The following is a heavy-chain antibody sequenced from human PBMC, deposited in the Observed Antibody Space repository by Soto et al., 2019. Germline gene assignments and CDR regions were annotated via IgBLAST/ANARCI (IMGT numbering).Heavy chain of an antibody. Sequence: SETLSLTCTVSGGSISTYYWSWIRQPPGKGLEWIGYIYYDGSTNYNPSLRSRVTISVDTSKNQFFLQLNSVTAADTAVYYCARESAGSGKNNWFDPWGQGMLVTVSS. D-gene: IGHD3-10*01. V-gene: IGHV4-59*01. CDR2: IYYDGST. J-gene: IGHJ5*02. CDR3: ARESAGSGKNNWFDP. CDR1: GGSISTYY.